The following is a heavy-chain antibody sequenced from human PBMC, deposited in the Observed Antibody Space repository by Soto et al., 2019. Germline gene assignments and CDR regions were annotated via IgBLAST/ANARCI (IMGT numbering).Heavy chain of an antibody. CDR2: IKGDGTEI. V-gene: IGHV3-7*04. CDR1: GFTFSSYW. D-gene: IGHD1-26*01. CDR3: ARLVSAAANDY. Sequence: EVQLVESGGGLVQPGGSLRLSCAASGFTFSSYWMSWVRQAPGKGLEWVANIKGDGTEIYYVDSVKGRFTISRTNAKNSLYLQMNSLRAEDTAVYYCARLVSAAANDYWGQGALVTVSS. J-gene: IGHJ4*02.